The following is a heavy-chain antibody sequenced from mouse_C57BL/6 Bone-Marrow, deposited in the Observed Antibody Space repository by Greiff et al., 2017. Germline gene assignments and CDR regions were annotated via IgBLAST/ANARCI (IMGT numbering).Heavy chain of an antibody. J-gene: IGHJ4*01. Sequence: EVKLMESGPGLVKPSQSLSLTCSVTGYSITSGYYWNWIRQFPGNKLEWMGYISYDGSNNYNPSLKNRISITRDTSKNQFFLKLNSVTTEDTATYYCAKYCIYAMDYWGQGTSVTVSS. V-gene: IGHV3-6*01. CDR3: AKYCIYAMDY. CDR1: GYSITSGYY. CDR2: ISYDGSN. D-gene: IGHD5-1*01.